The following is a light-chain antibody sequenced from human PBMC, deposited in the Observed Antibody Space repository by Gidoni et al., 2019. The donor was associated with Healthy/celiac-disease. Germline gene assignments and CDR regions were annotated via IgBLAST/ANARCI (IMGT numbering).Light chain of an antibody. CDR3: QQSYSTPSIT. CDR2: AAS. CDR1: QSISSY. V-gene: IGKV1-39*01. Sequence: QLTQIPSSLSASVGDRVTITCRASQSISSYLNWYQQKPGKAPKLLIYAASSLQSGVPSRFSGSGSGTDFTLTISSLQPEDFATYYCQQSYSTPSITFGRGTRLEIK. J-gene: IGKJ5*01.